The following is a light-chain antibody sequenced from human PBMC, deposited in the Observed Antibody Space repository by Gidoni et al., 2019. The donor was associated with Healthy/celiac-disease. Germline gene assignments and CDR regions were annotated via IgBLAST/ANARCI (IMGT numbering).Light chain of an antibody. V-gene: IGLV2-11*01. CDR2: DVS. J-gene: IGLJ7*01. CDR3: CSYAGSYTNAV. CDR1: SSDVGGYNH. Sequence: QSALTQPRPVSGSPGQSVTISCTGTSSDVGGYNHVSWYQQHPGKAPKLMIYDVSKRPSGGPDRFSGSKSGNTASLTISGLQAEDEADYYCCSYAGSYTNAVFGGGTQLTVL.